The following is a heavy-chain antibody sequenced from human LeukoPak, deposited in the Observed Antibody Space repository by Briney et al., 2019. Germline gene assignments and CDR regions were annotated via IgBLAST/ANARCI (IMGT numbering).Heavy chain of an antibody. CDR2: ISGSGSSI. Sequence: PGGSLRLSCTVSGFTFNNCEMNWVRQAPGKGLEGVSYISGSGSSISYADSARGRFTISRDNAKNSLYLQMNSLRVEDTAVYYCASGRGFTVAKTIYDYWGQGTLVTVSS. V-gene: IGHV3-48*03. CDR1: GFTFNNCE. J-gene: IGHJ4*02. D-gene: IGHD4-17*01. CDR3: ASGRGFTVAKTIYDY.